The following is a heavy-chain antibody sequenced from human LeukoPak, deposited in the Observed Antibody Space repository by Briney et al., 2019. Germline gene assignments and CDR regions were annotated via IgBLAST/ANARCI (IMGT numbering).Heavy chain of an antibody. V-gene: IGHV3-23*01. CDR1: GFTFSRSA. J-gene: IGHJ4*02. D-gene: IGHD6-19*01. Sequence: GGTLRLSCAVCGFTFSRSAMSWVRQAPGKGLEWVSAISGSGGSTYHTDSVKGRFTISRDNSKNTLYRQMNSLRAEDTAVYYCAKGEIGWPFDYWGQGTLVTVSP. CDR3: AKGEIGWPFDY. CDR2: ISGSGGST.